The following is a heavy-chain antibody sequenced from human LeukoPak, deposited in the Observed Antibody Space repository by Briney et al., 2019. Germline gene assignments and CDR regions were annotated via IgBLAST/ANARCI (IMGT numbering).Heavy chain of an antibody. CDR2: IFYSGST. J-gene: IGHJ4*02. V-gene: IGHV4-39*01. Sequence: PSETLSLTCTVYGGSISSSSYYWGWIRQPPGKGLEWFGRIFYSGSTYYIPSLESRVTISVDTSKNMFYRKLSSVTTADTAVYYCARHGDYYDSSGYITDGYWGQGTLVTVSS. CDR3: ARHGDYYDSSGYITDGY. D-gene: IGHD3-22*01. CDR1: GGSISSSSYY.